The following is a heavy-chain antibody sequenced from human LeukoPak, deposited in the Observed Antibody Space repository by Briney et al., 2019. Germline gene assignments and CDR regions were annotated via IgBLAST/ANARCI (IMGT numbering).Heavy chain of an antibody. CDR1: GGSISSSSYY. V-gene: IGHV4-39*01. CDR3: ARECTNGVCYLDY. Sequence: KPSETLSLTCTVSGGSISSSSYYWGWIRQPPGKGLEWIGSIYYSGSTYYNPSLKSRVTISVDTSKNQFSLKLSSVTAADTAVYYCARECTNGVCYLDYWGQGTLVTVSS. J-gene: IGHJ4*02. CDR2: IYYSGST. D-gene: IGHD2-8*01.